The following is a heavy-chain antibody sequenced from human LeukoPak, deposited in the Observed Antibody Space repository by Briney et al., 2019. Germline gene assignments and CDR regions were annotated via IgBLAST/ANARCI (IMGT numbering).Heavy chain of an antibody. CDR2: ISGSGAST. D-gene: IGHD6-19*01. CDR1: GFTFSSYA. Sequence: GGSLRLSCAASGFTFSSYAMNWVRQAPGKGLEWVSAISGSGASTYFADSVRGRFTISRDNSKNTLYLQMNSLRAEDTAIYYCARTVAGDNWGQGTLVTVSS. CDR3: ARTVAGDN. J-gene: IGHJ4*02. V-gene: IGHV3-23*01.